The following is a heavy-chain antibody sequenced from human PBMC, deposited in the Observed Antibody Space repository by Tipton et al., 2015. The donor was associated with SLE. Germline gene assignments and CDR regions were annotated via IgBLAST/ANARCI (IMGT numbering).Heavy chain of an antibody. D-gene: IGHD3-10*01. Sequence: TLSLTCAVSGGSISSSNWWSWIRQPPGKGLEWIGEINHSGSTNYNPSLKSRVTISVDTSKNQFSLKLSSVTAADTAVYYCARGEYRDWGQGTLVTVSS. CDR1: GGSISSSNW. J-gene: IGHJ4*02. CDR2: INHSGST. CDR3: ARGEYRD. V-gene: IGHV4-4*02.